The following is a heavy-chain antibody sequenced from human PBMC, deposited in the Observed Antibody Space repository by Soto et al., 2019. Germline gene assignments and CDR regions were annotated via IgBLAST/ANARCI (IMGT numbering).Heavy chain of an antibody. CDR3: ARGAGSSYSSGWDPSYFDY. D-gene: IGHD6-19*01. CDR1: GFTVSSNY. V-gene: IGHV3-53*02. Sequence: EVQLVETGGGLIQPGGSLRLSCAASGFTVSSNYMSWVRQAPGKGLEWVSVIYSGGSTYYADSVKGRFTISRDNSKHTLYLQMNSLRAEDTAVYYCARGAGSSYSSGWDPSYFDYWGQGTLVTVSS. CDR2: IYSGGST. J-gene: IGHJ4*02.